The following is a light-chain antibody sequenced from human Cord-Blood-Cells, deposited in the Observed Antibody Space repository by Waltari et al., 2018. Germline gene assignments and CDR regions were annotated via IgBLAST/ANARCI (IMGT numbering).Light chain of an antibody. CDR3: CSYAGSSTPYV. CDR2: EGS. Sequence: QSALTQPASVSGSPGQSITISCTGTSRDAGSYNLFSWYQQHPGKAPKLMIYEGSKRPSGVSNRFSGSKSGNTASLTISGLQAEDEADYYCCSYAGSSTPYVFGTGTKVTVL. CDR1: SRDAGSYNL. J-gene: IGLJ1*01. V-gene: IGLV2-23*01.